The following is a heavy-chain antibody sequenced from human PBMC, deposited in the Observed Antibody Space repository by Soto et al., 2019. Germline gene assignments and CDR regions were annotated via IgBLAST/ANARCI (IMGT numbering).Heavy chain of an antibody. V-gene: IGHV4-34*01. J-gene: IGHJ6*04. CDR2: INHSGST. CDR3: ARDDVLCDGGRCYGVPLDV. D-gene: IGHD2-15*01. Sequence: SETLSLTCAVYGGSFSGYYWSWIRQPPGKGLEWIGEINHSGSTNYNPSLKSRVTISVDTSKNQFSLKLSSVTAADTAVYYCARDDVLCDGGRCYGVPLDVWGKGTTVTVSS. CDR1: GGSFSGYY.